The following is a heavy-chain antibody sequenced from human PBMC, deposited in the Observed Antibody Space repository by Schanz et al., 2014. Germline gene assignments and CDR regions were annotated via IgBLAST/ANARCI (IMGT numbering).Heavy chain of an antibody. D-gene: IGHD2-15*01. Sequence: EVRLVESGGGLVKPGGSLRLSCAASGFTFSSYSMSWVRQAPGKGLGWVSFISSSSDYINYADSVKGRFTISRVDAKNSVHLQMNSLRAEDTAVYYCARACCRQENHYYYTGMDVWGQGTTVTVSS. CDR1: GFTFSSYS. CDR3: ARACCRQENHYYYTGMDV. CDR2: ISSSSDYI. V-gene: IGHV3-21*02. J-gene: IGHJ6*02.